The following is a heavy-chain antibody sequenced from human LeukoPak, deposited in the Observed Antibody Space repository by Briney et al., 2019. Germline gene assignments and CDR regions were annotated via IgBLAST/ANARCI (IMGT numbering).Heavy chain of an antibody. CDR1: GGSISSHY. V-gene: IGHV4-59*11. J-gene: IGHJ4*02. Sequence: SETLSLTCTVSGGSISSHYWSWIRQPPGKGLEWIGYIYYSGSTNYNPSLKSRVTISVDTSKNQFSLKLSSVTAADPAVYYCARVEQNTISGRAKYYFDYWGQGTLVTVSS. CDR3: ARVEQNTISGRAKYYFDY. D-gene: IGHD3-3*02. CDR2: IYYSGST.